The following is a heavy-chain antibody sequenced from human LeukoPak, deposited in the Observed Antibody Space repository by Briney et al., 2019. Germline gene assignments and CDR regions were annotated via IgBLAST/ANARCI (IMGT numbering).Heavy chain of an antibody. Sequence: GGSLRLSCEGSGFTFSNYWMGWVRQAPGKGLQWVANIKTDGSEKYYVDSVKGRFTISRDNAKNSLYLQMNSLRAEDTAVYYCARVNWPPPYYFDYWGQGTLVTVSS. CDR2: IKTDGSEK. CDR1: GFTFSNYW. V-gene: IGHV3-7*01. J-gene: IGHJ4*02. D-gene: IGHD1-1*01. CDR3: ARVNWPPPYYFDY.